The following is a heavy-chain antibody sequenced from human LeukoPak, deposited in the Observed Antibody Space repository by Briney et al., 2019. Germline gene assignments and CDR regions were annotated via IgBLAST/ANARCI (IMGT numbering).Heavy chain of an antibody. CDR1: GSTVSSSY. D-gene: IGHD6-19*01. CDR3: ARVGVGTVAGNYFDD. Sequence: PGGSLRLSCTASGSTVSSSYMTWVRQAPGKGLEWVSLIYSGGGTFYADSVKGRFTISRHNFENTLYLQMNNLRAEDTAVYYCARVGVGTVAGNYFDDWGQGTLVTVSS. J-gene: IGHJ4*02. V-gene: IGHV3-53*04. CDR2: IYSGGGT.